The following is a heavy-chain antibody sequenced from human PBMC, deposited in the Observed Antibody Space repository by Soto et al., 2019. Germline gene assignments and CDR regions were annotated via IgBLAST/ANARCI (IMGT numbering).Heavy chain of an antibody. CDR3: ARDSRFLTVGATSPPWFDP. D-gene: IGHD1-26*01. CDR2: INPNSGGT. Sequence: ASVKVSCKASGYSFTCCYMHWVRQAPGQGLEWMGWINPNSGGTNYAQKFQGWVTMTRDTSISTAYMELSRLRSDDTAVYYCARDSRFLTVGATSPPWFDPWGQGTLVTVSS. J-gene: IGHJ5*02. CDR1: GYSFTCCY. V-gene: IGHV1-2*04.